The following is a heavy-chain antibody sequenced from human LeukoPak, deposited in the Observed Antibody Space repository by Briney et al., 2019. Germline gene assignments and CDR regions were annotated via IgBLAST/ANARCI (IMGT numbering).Heavy chain of an antibody. CDR3: AKSGSVLRYFDRLDY. J-gene: IGHJ4*02. Sequence: GGSLRLSCAASGFTFSSYAMSWVRQAPGKGLEWVSAISGSGGSTYYADSVKGRFTISRDNSKNTLYLQMNSLRAEDTAVSYCAKSGSVLRYFDRLDYWGQGTLVTVSS. CDR2: ISGSGGST. V-gene: IGHV3-23*01. CDR1: GFTFSSYA. D-gene: IGHD3-9*01.